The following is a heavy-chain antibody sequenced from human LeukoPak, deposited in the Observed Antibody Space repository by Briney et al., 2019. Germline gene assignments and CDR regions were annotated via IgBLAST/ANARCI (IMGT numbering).Heavy chain of an antibody. D-gene: IGHD6-25*01. CDR3: ARSSGTGTFSY. J-gene: IGHJ4*02. V-gene: IGHV4-39*02. Sequence: SETLSLTCTVSGDSISRSTYYWAWIRQPPGKGLEWIGSVYYGRSPYFNPSLESRATISVDTSKNRFSLKMSSVTAADTAVYYCARSSGTGTFSYWGQGTLVTVSS. CDR2: VYYGRSP. CDR1: GDSISRSTYY.